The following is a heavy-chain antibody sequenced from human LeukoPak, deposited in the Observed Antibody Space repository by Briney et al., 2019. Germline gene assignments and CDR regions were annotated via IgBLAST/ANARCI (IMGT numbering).Heavy chain of an antibody. J-gene: IGHJ5*02. CDR1: GFIFNNYA. CDR2: ISWNSGSI. V-gene: IGHV3-9*01. Sequence: GGSLRLSCAGSGFIFNNYAMHWVRQPPGKGLEWVSGISWNSGSIDYADSVKGRFTISRDNAKNSLYLQMNSLRAEDTAVYYCAKEPASSGWFDPWGQGTLVAVSS. D-gene: IGHD6-19*01. CDR3: AKEPASSGWFDP.